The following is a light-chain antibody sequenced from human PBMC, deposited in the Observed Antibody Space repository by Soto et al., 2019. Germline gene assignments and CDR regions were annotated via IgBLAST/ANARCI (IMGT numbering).Light chain of an antibody. CDR2: TAS. CDR1: QGINND. V-gene: IGKV1-27*01. CDR3: QKYESAPRT. Sequence: GDSVTITCRASQGINNDLAWYQQKPGKVPVLLIYTASTLKPGVPSRFSGRGAGTDFTLTISSLQPEDFATYYCQKYESAPRTVGQGTKVDIK. J-gene: IGKJ1*01.